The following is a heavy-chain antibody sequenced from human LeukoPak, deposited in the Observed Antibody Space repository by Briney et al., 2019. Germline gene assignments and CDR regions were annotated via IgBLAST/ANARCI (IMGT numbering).Heavy chain of an antibody. CDR1: GYTFTRYY. V-gene: IGHV1-46*01. J-gene: IGHJ6*03. CDR3: ARDLSRRGLYSSSSDYYYMDV. CDR2: INPSAGST. D-gene: IGHD6-6*01. Sequence: GSVKVSCKASGYTFTRYYMHWVRQAPGQGLEWMGIINPSAGSTSYAQKFQGGVTMTRDTSTSTVYMELSSLRSEDTAVYYCARDLSRRGLYSSSSDYYYMDVWGKGTTVTVSS.